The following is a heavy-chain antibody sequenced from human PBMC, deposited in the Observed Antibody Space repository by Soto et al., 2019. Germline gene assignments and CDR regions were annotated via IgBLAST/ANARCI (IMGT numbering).Heavy chain of an antibody. V-gene: IGHV4-31*03. CDR2: IYYSGST. J-gene: IGHJ4*02. Sequence: SETLSLTCTVSGGSISSGGYYWSWIRQHPGKGLEWIGYIYYSGSTYYNPSLKSRVTISVDTSKNQFSLKPSSVTAADTAVYYCASGQDDSYDFWSGYSRPSYFDYWGQGTLVTVSS. CDR3: ASGQDDSYDFWSGYSRPSYFDY. D-gene: IGHD3-3*01. CDR1: GGSISSGGYY.